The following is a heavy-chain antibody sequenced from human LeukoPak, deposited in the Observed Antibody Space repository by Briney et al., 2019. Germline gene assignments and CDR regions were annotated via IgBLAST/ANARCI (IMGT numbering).Heavy chain of an antibody. V-gene: IGHV5-51*01. D-gene: IGHD2-2*01. J-gene: IGHJ4*02. CDR2: IYPGDSDT. CDR1: GYFFTNFW. CDR3: ATSGEYCTSTGCSRFDY. Sequence: GESLRISCQGSGYFFTNFWVAWVRQMPGKGLEWVGIIYPGDSDTRYSQSFQGQVTISADKSISTAYLQWSSLKASDTAMYYCATSGEYCTSTGCSRFDYWGQGTLVTVSS.